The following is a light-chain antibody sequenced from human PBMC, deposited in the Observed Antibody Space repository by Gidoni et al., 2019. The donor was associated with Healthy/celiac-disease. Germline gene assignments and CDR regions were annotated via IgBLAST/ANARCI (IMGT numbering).Light chain of an antibody. J-gene: IGKJ3*01. Sequence: EIVLTPSPGTLSLSPGERATLSCRASQSVSSSYLAWYQQKPGQAPRLLIYGASSRATGIPDRFSGSGSGTDFTLTISRLEPEDFAVYYCQQYGSSPPITFGHGTKVDIK. CDR3: QQYGSSPPIT. CDR2: GAS. V-gene: IGKV3-20*01. CDR1: QSVSSSY.